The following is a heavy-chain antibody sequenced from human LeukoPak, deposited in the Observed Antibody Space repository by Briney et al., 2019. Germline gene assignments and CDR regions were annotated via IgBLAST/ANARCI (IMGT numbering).Heavy chain of an antibody. Sequence: GGSLRLSCAASGFTFSSSWMYWVRQAPGKGLVWVSRINSDGSSTSYADSVKGRFTISRDNSKNTLYLQMNSLRAEDTAVYYCARGSGGYDWNDYWGQGTLVTVSS. D-gene: IGHD5-12*01. CDR1: GFTFSSSW. J-gene: IGHJ4*02. CDR3: ARGSGGYDWNDY. V-gene: IGHV3-74*01. CDR2: INSDGSST.